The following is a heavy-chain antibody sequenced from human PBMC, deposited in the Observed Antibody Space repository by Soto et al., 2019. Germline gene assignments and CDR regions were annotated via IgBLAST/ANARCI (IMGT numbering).Heavy chain of an antibody. CDR3: AKCRSPMALYYYYYGMDV. Sequence: GGSLRLSCAASGFTFSSYAMSWVRQAPGKGLEWVSAISGSGGSTYYADSVKGRFTISRDNSKNTLYLQMNSLRAEDTAVYYCAKCRSPMALYYYYYGMDVWGQGTTVTVSS. CDR1: GFTFSSYA. V-gene: IGHV3-23*01. D-gene: IGHD3-10*01. CDR2: ISGSGGST. J-gene: IGHJ6*02.